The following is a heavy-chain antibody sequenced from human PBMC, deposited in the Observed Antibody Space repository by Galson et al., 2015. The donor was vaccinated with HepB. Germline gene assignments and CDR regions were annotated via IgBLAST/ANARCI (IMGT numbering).Heavy chain of an antibody. V-gene: IGHV1-24*01. J-gene: IGHJ4*02. D-gene: IGHD3-10*01. Sequence: SVKVSCKVSGHTLTELATHWVRQAPGKGLEWMGGFDPEDGEIKYALKFQGRVTMTEDTSTDIAYMELSSLRSEDTAVYFCATVSSIARTMVLNYYFDYWGQGTLVTVSS. CDR3: ATVSSIARTMVLNYYFDY. CDR2: FDPEDGEI. CDR1: GHTLTELA.